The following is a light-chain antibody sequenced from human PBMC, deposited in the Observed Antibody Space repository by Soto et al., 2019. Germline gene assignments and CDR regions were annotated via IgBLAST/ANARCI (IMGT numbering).Light chain of an antibody. CDR2: DVN. CDR1: SSDVGAYDY. J-gene: IGLJ2*01. Sequence: QSVLTQPRSVSESPGQSVTISCTGTSSDVGAYDYVSWYQQHPGKVPKLMIYDVNKRHSGVPHRFSGSKSGKTAFLTISGLQAEDEAVYYCLSFAVYYEVLGGGTKRTV. V-gene: IGLV2-11*01. CDR3: LSFAVYYEV.